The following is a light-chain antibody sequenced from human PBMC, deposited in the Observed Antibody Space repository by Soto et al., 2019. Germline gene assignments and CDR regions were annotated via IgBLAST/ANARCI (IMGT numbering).Light chain of an antibody. V-gene: IGLV2-14*01. Sequence: QSALTQPDSVSGSPGQSITLSCTGTSSDVGGYNYVSWYQQHPGKAPKFMIYEVSNRPSGVSNRFSGSKSGNTASLTISGLQAEDEADYYCSSYTSSSTHWVFGGGTKLTVL. CDR1: SSDVGGYNY. CDR3: SSYTSSSTHWV. J-gene: IGLJ3*02. CDR2: EVS.